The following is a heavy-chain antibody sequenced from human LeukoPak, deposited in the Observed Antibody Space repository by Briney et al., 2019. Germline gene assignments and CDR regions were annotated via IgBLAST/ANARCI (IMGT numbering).Heavy chain of an antibody. CDR1: GFTFSSYA. J-gene: IGHJ4*02. D-gene: IGHD1-26*01. CDR2: IRYDGNNK. CDR3: AKDAGGSYSQTIDY. Sequence: GGSLRLSCAASGFTFSSYAMHWVRQAPGKGLEWVAFIRYDGNNKFHADSVRDRFTVSRDNSKNTLCLQMNSLRSEDTAVYYCAKDAGGSYSQTIDYWGQGTLVTVSS. V-gene: IGHV3-30*02.